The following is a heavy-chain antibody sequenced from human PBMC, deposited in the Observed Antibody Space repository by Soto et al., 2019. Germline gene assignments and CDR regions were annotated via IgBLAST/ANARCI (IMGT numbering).Heavy chain of an antibody. CDR3: AREGQWLVPYYFDY. V-gene: IGHV3-30-3*01. CDR2: ISYDGSNK. CDR1: GFTFSSYA. Sequence: GGSLRLSCAASGFTFSSYAMHWVRQAPGKGLEWVAVISYDGSNKYYADSVKGRFTMSRDNSKNTLYLQMNSLRAEDTAVYYCAREGQWLVPYYFDYWGQGTLVTVSS. D-gene: IGHD6-19*01. J-gene: IGHJ4*02.